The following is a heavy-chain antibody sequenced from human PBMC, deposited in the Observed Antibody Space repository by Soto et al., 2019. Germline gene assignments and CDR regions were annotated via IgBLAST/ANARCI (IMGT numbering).Heavy chain of an antibody. J-gene: IGHJ4*01. D-gene: IGHD7-27*01. V-gene: IGHV3-48*02. CDR2: ITDFTESTI. Sequence: GGSLRLSYVASGFPFASFSFHWVRQAPGEGLEWLAYITDFTESTIYYAESVKGRFTVSREDAKNSLFLQMNSLRDDDTAVYYCARLKGPNLPTHYLDYWGRGTLVTVSS. CDR1: GFPFASFS. CDR3: ARLKGPNLPTHYLDY.